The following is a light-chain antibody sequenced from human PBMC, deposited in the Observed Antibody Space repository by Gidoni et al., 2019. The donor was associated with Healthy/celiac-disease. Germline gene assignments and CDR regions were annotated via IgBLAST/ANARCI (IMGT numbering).Light chain of an antibody. CDR2: WAS. CDR3: QQYYSTPPWT. J-gene: IGKJ1*01. CDR1: QSVLYSSNNKNY. Sequence: DIVMTQSPDSLAVSLGERATINCKSSQSVLYSSNNKNYLAWYQPKPGQPPKLLIYWASTQESGVPDRFSGSGSGTDFTLTISSLQAEDGAVYYCQQYYSTPPWTFGQGTKVEIK. V-gene: IGKV4-1*01.